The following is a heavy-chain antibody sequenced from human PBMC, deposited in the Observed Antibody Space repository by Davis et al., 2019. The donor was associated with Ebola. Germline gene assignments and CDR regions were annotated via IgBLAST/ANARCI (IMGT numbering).Heavy chain of an antibody. CDR1: GGSISSGDYY. J-gene: IGHJ4*02. CDR2: IYYSGST. CDR3: ARGARNYYYDSSGYYSFGYFDY. Sequence: SETLSLTCTVSGGSISSGDYYWSWIRQPPGKGLEWIGYIYYSGSTYYNPSLKSRVTISVDTSKNQFSLKLSSVTAADTAVYYCARGARNYYYDSSGYYSFGYFDYWGQGTLVTVSS. D-gene: IGHD3-22*01. V-gene: IGHV4-30-4*01.